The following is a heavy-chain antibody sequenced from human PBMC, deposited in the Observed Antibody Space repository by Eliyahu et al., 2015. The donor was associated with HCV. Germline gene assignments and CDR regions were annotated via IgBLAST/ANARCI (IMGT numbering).Heavy chain of an antibody. V-gene: IGHV4-30-4*01. CDR1: GDSMDNNNFY. CDR2: VSHDGAA. Sequence: GDSMDNNNFYWNWIRQSPGKSLEWIAYVSHDGAAYYIPSVKNRITMSVDTSKRKFSLRLTSVTAADSGIYFCARYRPYHPYFYLRGPGKLVSGSS. D-gene: IGHD2-2*01. J-gene: IGHJ4*02. CDR3: ARYRPYHPYFYL.